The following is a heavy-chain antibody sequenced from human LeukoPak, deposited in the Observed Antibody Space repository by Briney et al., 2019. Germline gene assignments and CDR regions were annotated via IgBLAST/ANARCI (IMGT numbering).Heavy chain of an antibody. J-gene: IGHJ6*02. V-gene: IGHV3-23*01. CDR1: GFTFSSYA. D-gene: IGHD2-2*01. CDR2: ISGSGGST. Sequence: GGSLRLSCAASGFTFSSYAMSWVRQAPGKGLEWVSAISGSGGSTYYADSVKGRFTISRDNSKNTLYLQMNSLRAEDTGVYYCAVWGDVVVPAARGFYYGMDVWGQGTTVTVSS. CDR3: AVWGDVVVPAARGFYYGMDV.